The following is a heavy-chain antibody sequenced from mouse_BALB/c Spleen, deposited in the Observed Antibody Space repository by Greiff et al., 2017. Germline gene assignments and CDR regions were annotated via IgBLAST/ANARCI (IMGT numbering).Heavy chain of an antibody. CDR3: ARSANLLPMDY. D-gene: IGHD1-1*01. CDR2: ISTYYGDA. Sequence: VKLMESGAELVRPGVSVKISCKGSGYTFTDYAMHWVKQSHAKSLEWIGVISTYYGDASYNQKFKGKATMTVDKSSSTAYMELARLTSEDSAIYYCARSANLLPMDYWGQGTSVTVSS. CDR1: GYTFTDYA. V-gene: IGHV1S137*01. J-gene: IGHJ4*01.